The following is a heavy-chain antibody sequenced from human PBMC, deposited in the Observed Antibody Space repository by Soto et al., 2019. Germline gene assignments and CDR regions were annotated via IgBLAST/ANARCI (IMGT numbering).Heavy chain of an antibody. V-gene: IGHV1-18*01. Sequence: QGQLVQSGPEMKKPGASGKVSCKASGYTFSRYGISWVRQAPGQGLEWMGWISGYNGDTKYAQKVQGRVTMTIDTYTYTAYMELRRLTSDDSAIYYCAKNGQPPYYYYGMDVWGQGTTVTVYS. CDR1: GYTFSRYG. J-gene: IGHJ6*02. D-gene: IGHD2-8*01. CDR2: ISGYNGDT. CDR3: AKNGQPPYYYYGMDV.